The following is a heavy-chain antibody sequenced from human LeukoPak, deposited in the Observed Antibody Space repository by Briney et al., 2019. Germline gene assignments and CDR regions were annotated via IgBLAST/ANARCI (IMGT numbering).Heavy chain of an antibody. CDR1: GYTFTSYY. CDR2: INPSGGST. D-gene: IGHD1-26*01. CDR3: ARVARETEDEVGFLFDY. Sequence: ASVKVSCKASGYTFTSYYMHWVRQAPGQGLEWMGIINPSGGSTSYAQKFQGRVTITRDTSTSTVYMELSSLRSEDTAVYYCARVARETEDEVGFLFDYWGQGTLVTVSS. V-gene: IGHV1-46*01. J-gene: IGHJ4*02.